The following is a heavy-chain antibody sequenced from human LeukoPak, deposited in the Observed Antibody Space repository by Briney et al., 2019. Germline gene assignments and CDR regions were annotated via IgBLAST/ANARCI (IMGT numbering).Heavy chain of an antibody. Sequence: ASVKVSCKASGYTFTGYYMHWVRQAPGQGLEWMGWINPNSGGTNYAQKFQGRVTITRNTSISTAYMELSSLRSEDTAVYYCARATWGCSSTSCYYGYYMDVWGKGTTVTVSS. CDR2: INPNSGGT. CDR3: ARATWGCSSTSCYYGYYMDV. CDR1: GYTFTGYY. D-gene: IGHD2-2*01. J-gene: IGHJ6*03. V-gene: IGHV1-2*02.